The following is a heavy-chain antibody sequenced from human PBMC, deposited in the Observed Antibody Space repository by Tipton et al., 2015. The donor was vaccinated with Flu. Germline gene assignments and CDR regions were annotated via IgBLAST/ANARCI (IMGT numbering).Heavy chain of an antibody. CDR1: GGSIRTSGFY. V-gene: IGHV4-31*03. J-gene: IGHJ5*02. CDR3: ARDRGFSNWFDP. D-gene: IGHD3-10*01. Sequence: TLSLTCTVSGGSIRTSGFYWSWVRQLPGKGLEWIGYIYHNGDTHHNPSLKSRISISVDTSKNQSSLRLNSVTAADTAVYYCARDRGFSNWFDPWGQGTLVTASS. CDR2: IYHNGDT.